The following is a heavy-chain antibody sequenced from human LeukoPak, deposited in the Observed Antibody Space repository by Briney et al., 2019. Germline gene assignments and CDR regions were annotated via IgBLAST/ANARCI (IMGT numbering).Heavy chain of an antibody. D-gene: IGHD4-17*01. CDR1: EFTFSSFA. CDR3: ARDRTSGDYSFDF. CDR2: IRGSGGST. Sequence: GGSLRLSCAASEFTFSSFAMSWVRQAPGKGLEWVSTIRGSGGSTYYADSVKGRFTISRDNSKNTLSVQMNSLRPEDTAVYYCARDRTSGDYSFDFWGQGTLVTVSS. V-gene: IGHV3-23*01. J-gene: IGHJ4*02.